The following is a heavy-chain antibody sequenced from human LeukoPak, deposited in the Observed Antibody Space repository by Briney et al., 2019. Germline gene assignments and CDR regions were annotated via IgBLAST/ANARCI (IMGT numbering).Heavy chain of an antibody. D-gene: IGHD5-12*01. J-gene: IGHJ4*02. V-gene: IGHV3-7*01. CDR1: GFTFSNYW. CDR3: ARLEVTVVPTIDY. Sequence: GGSLRLSCAASGFTFSNYWMIWVRQAPGKGPEWVADINQGGSEKYYIDSVKGRFTISRDNAKNSLYLQMNSLRAEDTAVYYCARLEVTVVPTIDYWGQGTLVTVSS. CDR2: INQGGSEK.